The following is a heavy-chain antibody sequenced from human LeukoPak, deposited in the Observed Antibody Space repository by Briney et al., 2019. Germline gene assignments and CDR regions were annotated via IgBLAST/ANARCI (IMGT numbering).Heavy chain of an antibody. D-gene: IGHD6-13*01. V-gene: IGHV3-7*01. CDR2: LKQDGSEK. J-gene: IGHJ4*02. Sequence: GGSLRLSCAVSGFTFSSYWMSWVRQAPGKGLEWVANLKQDGSEKYYVDSVKGRFTISRDNAKNSLYLQMNSLRAEDTAVYYCARGIAGAGTAVLDYWGQGTLVIVSS. CDR3: ARGIAGAGTAVLDY. CDR1: GFTFSSYW.